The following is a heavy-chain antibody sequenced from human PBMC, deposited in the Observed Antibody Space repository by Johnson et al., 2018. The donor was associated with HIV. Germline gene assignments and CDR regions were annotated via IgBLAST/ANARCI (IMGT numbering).Heavy chain of an antibody. V-gene: IGHV3-30*04. CDR2: ISYDGSNK. CDR3: ASFRGVIRSDAFDI. D-gene: IGHD3-10*01. CDR1: GFTFSSYA. J-gene: IGHJ3*02. Sequence: QVQLVESGGGLVQPGGSLRLSCAASGFTFSSYAMHWVRQAPGKGLEWVAVISYDGSNKYYADSVKGRFTISRDNSKNTLYLQMNSLRAEDTAVYYCASFRGVIRSDAFDIWGQGTMVTVSS.